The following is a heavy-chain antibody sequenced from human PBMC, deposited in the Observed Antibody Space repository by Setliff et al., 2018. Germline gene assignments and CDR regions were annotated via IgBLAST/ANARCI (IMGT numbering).Heavy chain of an antibody. CDR3: AHPASGSSWDRSSYYFDY. CDR1: GFSLNSGGVA. D-gene: IGHD6-13*01. V-gene: IGHV2-5*02. CDR2: IYWDDDK. Sequence: SGPTLVNPTQTLTLTCSFSGFSLNSGGVAVGWIRQPPGKALEWLALIYWDDDKRYSPSLKTRLTITKDTSKKQVVLKMTSMDPVDTATYYCAHPASGSSWDRSSYYFDYWGQGTLVTVSS. J-gene: IGHJ4*02.